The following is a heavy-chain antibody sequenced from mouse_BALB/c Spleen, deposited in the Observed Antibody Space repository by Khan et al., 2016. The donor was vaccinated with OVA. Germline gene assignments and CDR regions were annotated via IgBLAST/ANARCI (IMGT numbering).Heavy chain of an antibody. CDR1: GFSLTNYG. Sequence: QVQLKESGPGLAAPSQSLSITCTISGFSLTNYGVHWVRQPPGKGLEWLVVIWSDGTTNYNSALNSRLTITKDNSQSQVFLKMNSLQPDDTAIYFCARQPYYHYNIMDYWGQGTSGTVSS. CDR3: ARQPYYHYNIMDY. V-gene: IGHV2-6-1*01. CDR2: IWSDGTT. J-gene: IGHJ4*01. D-gene: IGHD2-10*01.